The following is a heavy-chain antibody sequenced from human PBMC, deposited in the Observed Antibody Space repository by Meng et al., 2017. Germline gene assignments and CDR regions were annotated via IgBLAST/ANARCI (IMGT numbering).Heavy chain of an antibody. J-gene: IGHJ4*02. CDR3: AGHIAATSAFH. V-gene: IGHV4-39*01. CDR2: VHHSWNT. CDR1: GGSISTNNYY. D-gene: IGHD3-10*01. Sequence: QLQLQESGPGLVKPSETLSLTCIVSGGSISTNNYYWGWIRQPPRKGLEYIGSVHHSWNTYYNPSLKSRVTVSADTSKNQFSLKLSSVTAADTAVYYCAGHIAATSAFHWGQGTLVTVSS.